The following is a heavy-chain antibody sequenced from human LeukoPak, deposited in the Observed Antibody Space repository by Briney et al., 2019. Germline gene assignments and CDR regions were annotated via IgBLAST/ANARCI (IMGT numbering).Heavy chain of an antibody. Sequence: PGGSLRLSCAASGFTFSNYEMNWVRQAPGKGLEWVSSISSSSSYIYYADSVKGRFTISRDNAKNSLYLQMNSLRAEDTAVYYCAREHLRFLEWLSAPFDYWGQGTLVTVSS. CDR3: AREHLRFLEWLSAPFDY. CDR2: ISSSSSYI. CDR1: GFTFSNYE. V-gene: IGHV3-21*01. J-gene: IGHJ4*02. D-gene: IGHD3-3*01.